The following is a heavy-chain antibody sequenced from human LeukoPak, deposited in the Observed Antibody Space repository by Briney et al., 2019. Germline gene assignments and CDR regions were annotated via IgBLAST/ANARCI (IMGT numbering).Heavy chain of an antibody. CDR2: INQDGSVK. CDR1: GFIFSNYW. CDR3: ARIGYSSSSLDY. Sequence: GGSLRLSCAASGFIFSNYWMTWVRQAPGKGLEWVANINQDGSVKYYVDSMKGRFTISRDNAENSLYVQMNSLRAEDTAVYFCARIGYSSSSLDYWGQGTLVTVSS. D-gene: IGHD6-6*01. V-gene: IGHV3-7*01. J-gene: IGHJ4*02.